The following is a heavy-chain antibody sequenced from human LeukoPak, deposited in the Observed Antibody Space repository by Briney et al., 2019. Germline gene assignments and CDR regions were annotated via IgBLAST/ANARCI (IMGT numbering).Heavy chain of an antibody. CDR3: ARLLGGSSGGFDY. D-gene: IGHD3-16*01. J-gene: IGHJ4*02. V-gene: IGHV1-2*02. Sequence: ASVKVSRKASGYTFTGYYMHWVRQAPGQGLEWMGWINPNSGGTNYAQKFQGRVTMTRDTSISTAYMELSRLRSDDTAVYYCARLLGGSSGGFDYWGQGTLVTVSS. CDR1: GYTFTGYY. CDR2: INPNSGGT.